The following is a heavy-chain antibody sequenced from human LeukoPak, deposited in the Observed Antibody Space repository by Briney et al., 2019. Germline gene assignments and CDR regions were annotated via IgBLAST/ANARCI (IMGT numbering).Heavy chain of an antibody. CDR3: ARNRGLDY. D-gene: IGHD1-14*01. J-gene: IGHJ4*02. Sequence: GGSLRLSCAASGFTFSSYAMTWVRQAPGRGLEWVSVIHPSDGNTFYADSLKGRFAISRDNSKNTLSLQMNSLGAEDTAVYYCARNRGLDYWGQGTLVTVSS. V-gene: IGHV3-23*01. CDR1: GFTFSSYA. CDR2: IHPSDGNT.